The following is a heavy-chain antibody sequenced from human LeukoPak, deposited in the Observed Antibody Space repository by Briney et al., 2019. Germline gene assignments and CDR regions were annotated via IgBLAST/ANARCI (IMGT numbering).Heavy chain of an antibody. Sequence: PSETLSLTCAVYGGSFSGYYWSWIRQPPGKGLEWIGEINHSGSTNYNPSLKSRVTISVDTSKNQFSLKLSSVTAADTAVYYCARGDSSSLPAFRYFDLWGRGTLVTVSS. CDR1: GGSFSGYY. V-gene: IGHV4-34*01. CDR3: ARGDSSSLPAFRYFDL. CDR2: INHSGST. D-gene: IGHD6-13*01. J-gene: IGHJ2*01.